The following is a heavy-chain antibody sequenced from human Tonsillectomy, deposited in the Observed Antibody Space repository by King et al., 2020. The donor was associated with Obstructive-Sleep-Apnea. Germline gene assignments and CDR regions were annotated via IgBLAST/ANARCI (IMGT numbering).Heavy chain of an antibody. CDR2: ISGSGGST. D-gene: IGHD3-10*01. V-gene: IGHV3-23*04. J-gene: IGHJ5*02. CDR3: AKDPHHGYGSGSYYVPNWFDP. Sequence: VQLVESGGGLVQPGGSLRLSCAASGFTFSSYAMSWVRQAPGKGLEWVSAISGSGGSTYYADSVKGRFTISRDNSKNTRYLQMNSLSAEDTAVYYCAKDPHHGYGSGSYYVPNWFDPWGQGTLVTVSS. CDR1: GFTFSSYA.